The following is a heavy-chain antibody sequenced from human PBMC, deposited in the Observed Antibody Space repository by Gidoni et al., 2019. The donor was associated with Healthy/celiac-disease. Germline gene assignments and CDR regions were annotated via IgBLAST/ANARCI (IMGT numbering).Heavy chain of an antibody. CDR1: GFTFSSYW. D-gene: IGHD6-6*01. J-gene: IGHJ6*02. Sequence: EVQLVESGGGLVQPGGSLRLSCAASGFTFSSYWMHWVRQAPGKGLVWVSRINSDGSSTSYADSVKGRFTISRDNAKNTLYLQMNSLRAEDTAVYYCARAPEAARPHYYYGMDVWGQGTTVTVSS. CDR2: INSDGSST. CDR3: ARAPEAARPHYYYGMDV. V-gene: IGHV3-74*01.